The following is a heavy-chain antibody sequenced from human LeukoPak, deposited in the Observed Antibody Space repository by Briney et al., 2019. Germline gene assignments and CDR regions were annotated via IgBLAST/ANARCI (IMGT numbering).Heavy chain of an antibody. V-gene: IGHV1-3*02. J-gene: IGHJ4*02. CDR2: SNAGNGNT. CDR1: GYTFTSYA. Sequence: ASVKVSCKASGYTFTSYAMHWVRQAPGQRLEWMGWSNAGNGNTKYSQEFQGRVTITRDTSASTAYMELSSLRSEDMAVYYCARGPPDVGSSWFAIDYWGQGTLVTVSS. CDR3: ARGPPDVGSSWFAIDY. D-gene: IGHD6-13*01.